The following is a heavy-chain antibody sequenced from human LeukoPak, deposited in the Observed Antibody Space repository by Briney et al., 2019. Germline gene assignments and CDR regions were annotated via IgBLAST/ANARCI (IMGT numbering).Heavy chain of an antibody. D-gene: IGHD4-17*01. J-gene: IGHJ4*02. V-gene: IGHV1-3*01. CDR3: ARRVGYGDFFDY. CDR1: GYTFTSYA. Sequence: ASVKVSCKASGYTFTSYAMHWVRQAPGQRLEWMGWINAGNGNTKYSQKFQGRVTITRDTSASTAYMELSSLGSEDTAVYYCARRVGYGDFFDYWGQGTLVTVSS. CDR2: INAGNGNT.